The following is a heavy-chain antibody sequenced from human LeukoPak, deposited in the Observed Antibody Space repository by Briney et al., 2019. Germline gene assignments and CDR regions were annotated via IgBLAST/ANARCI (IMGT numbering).Heavy chain of an antibody. J-gene: IGHJ6*02. CDR2: IYNSGSA. D-gene: IGHD6-19*01. CDR1: GGSISNYF. CDR3: ARDGVYSSGWYRSPYYYYGMDV. V-gene: IGHV4-59*01. Sequence: PSETLSLTCTVSGGSISNYFWSWIRQPPGKGLEWIGYIYNSGSANDNPSLKSRVTISVDTSKNQFSLKLSSVTAADTAVYYCARDGVYSSGWYRSPYYYYGMDVWGQGTTVTVSS.